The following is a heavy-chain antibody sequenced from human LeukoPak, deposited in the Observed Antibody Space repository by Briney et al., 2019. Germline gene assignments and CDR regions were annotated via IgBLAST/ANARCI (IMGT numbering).Heavy chain of an antibody. J-gene: IGHJ4*02. Sequence: PGGSLRLSCAASGFTFSSYSMNWVRQAPGKGLEWVSDISSSSSTIYYADSVKGRFTISRDNAKNSLYLQMNSLRAEDTAVYYCAKDYYYDSSGSRIFDYWGQGTLVTVSS. CDR1: GFTFSSYS. V-gene: IGHV3-48*04. CDR3: AKDYYYDSSGSRIFDY. CDR2: ISSSSSTI. D-gene: IGHD3-22*01.